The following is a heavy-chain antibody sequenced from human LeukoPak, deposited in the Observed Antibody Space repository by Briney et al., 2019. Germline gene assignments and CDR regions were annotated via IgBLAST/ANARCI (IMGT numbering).Heavy chain of an antibody. D-gene: IGHD6-25*01. J-gene: IGHJ5*02. V-gene: IGHV4-31*03. Sequence: TLSLTCTVSGGSISSGGYYWTWIRQHPGKGLEGIGNIYYSGSTYHNPSPKSRVTISVDTSNNQFSLKLSSVTAADTAVYYCAREATLQRLNWFDPWGQGTLVTVSS. CDR2: IYYSGST. CDR1: GGSISSGGYY. CDR3: AREATLQRLNWFDP.